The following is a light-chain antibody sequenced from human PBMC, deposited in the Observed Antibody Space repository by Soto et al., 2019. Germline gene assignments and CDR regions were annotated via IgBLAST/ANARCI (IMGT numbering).Light chain of an antibody. J-gene: IGKJ1*01. CDR3: QEYNNWPT. Sequence: EIVMTQSPATLSVSPGERATLSCRASQSVNSNLAWYQQKPGQAPRLLIYVASTRATGVPARFSGSGSGTEFTLTISSLQSEDFEVYFCQEYNNWPTFGQGTQVEIK. CDR1: QSVNSN. CDR2: VAS. V-gene: IGKV3-15*01.